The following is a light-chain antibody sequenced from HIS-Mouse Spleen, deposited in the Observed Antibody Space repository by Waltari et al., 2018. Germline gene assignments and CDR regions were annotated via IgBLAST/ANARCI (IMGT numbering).Light chain of an antibody. CDR2: DVS. Sequence: QSALTQPASVSGSPGPSTTIPCTGTSSEVGGYNYVSWYQQHPGTAPKLMIYDVSNRPSGVSNRFSGSKSGNTASLTISGLQAEDEADYYCSSYTSSSTGVVFGGGTKLTVL. CDR3: SSYTSSSTGVV. CDR1: SSEVGGYNY. J-gene: IGLJ2*01. V-gene: IGLV2-14*03.